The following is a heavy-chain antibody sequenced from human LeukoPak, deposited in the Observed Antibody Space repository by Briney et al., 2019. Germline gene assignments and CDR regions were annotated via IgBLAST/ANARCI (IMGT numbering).Heavy chain of an antibody. J-gene: IGHJ4*02. V-gene: IGHV3-23*01. CDR2: ISGSGGRT. Sequence: PGGTLRLSCAASGFTFSRYGMSWVRQAPGKGLEWVSAISGSGGRTYYADSVKGRFTISRDNSKNTLYLQMNSLRAEDTAVYYCASDLYYYDSSGYYPDPFDYWGQGTLVTVSS. CDR3: ASDLYYYDSSGYYPDPFDY. D-gene: IGHD3-22*01. CDR1: GFTFSRYG.